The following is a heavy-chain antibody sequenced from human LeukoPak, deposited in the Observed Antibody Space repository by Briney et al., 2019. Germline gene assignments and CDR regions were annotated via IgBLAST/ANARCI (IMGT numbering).Heavy chain of an antibody. J-gene: IGHJ4*02. D-gene: IGHD6-13*01. CDR1: GFTFSSYE. V-gene: IGHV3-48*03. CDR2: ISSSGSTT. Sequence: GGSLRLSCAASGFTFSSYEMNWVRQAPGKGLEWVSYISSSGSTTHYADSVKGRFTVSRDNAKNSLSLELNSLRVDDTAIYYCARVGSTAEAGTPDYWGQGTLVTVSS. CDR3: ARVGSTAEAGTPDY.